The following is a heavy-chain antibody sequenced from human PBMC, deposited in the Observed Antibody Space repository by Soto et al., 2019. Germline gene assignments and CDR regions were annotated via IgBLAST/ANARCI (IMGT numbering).Heavy chain of an antibody. D-gene: IGHD1-20*01. CDR1: GGSLSDYY. CDR3: ARYQWNPGAFDP. CDR2: VNHRGSS. J-gene: IGHJ5*02. V-gene: IGHV4-34*01. Sequence: QVQLQQWGAGLLKPSETLSLTCAVYGGSLSDYYWNWLRQPPGKGLEWIGEVNHRGSSSYNPSINSRVAISVDTAMTQFSLELRSVTAADTAVYYCARYQWNPGAFDPWGPGTQVIVSS.